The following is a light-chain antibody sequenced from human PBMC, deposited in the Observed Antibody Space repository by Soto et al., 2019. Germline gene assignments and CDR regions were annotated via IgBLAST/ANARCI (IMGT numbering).Light chain of an antibody. V-gene: IGKV1-13*02. J-gene: IGKJ4*01. Sequence: AIQLSQSPSSLSASVGNRVTITCRAKQDISSSLAWYQQKAGKAPKLLIYGASILQSGVPSGFSGSGFGTDFTLTISSLRAEDFAIYFCQQTKSYPSTFGGGTKVDIK. CDR3: QQTKSYPST. CDR2: GAS. CDR1: QDISSS.